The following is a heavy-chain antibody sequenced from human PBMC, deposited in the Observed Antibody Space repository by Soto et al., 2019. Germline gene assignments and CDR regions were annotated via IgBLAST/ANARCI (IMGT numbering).Heavy chain of an antibody. Sequence: GASVKVSCKASGYTFTSYGISWVRQAPGQGLEWMGWIRAYNGNTNYAQKLQGRVTMTTDTSTSTAYMELRSLRSDDTAVYYCARDVYYDFWSGYYSGYYYGMDVWGQGTTVTVSS. CDR1: GYTFTSYG. D-gene: IGHD3-3*01. CDR3: ARDVYYDFWSGYYSGYYYGMDV. CDR2: IRAYNGNT. V-gene: IGHV1-18*04. J-gene: IGHJ6*02.